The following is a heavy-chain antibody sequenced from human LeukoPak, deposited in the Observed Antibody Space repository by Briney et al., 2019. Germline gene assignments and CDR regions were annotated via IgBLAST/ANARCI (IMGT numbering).Heavy chain of an antibody. CDR2: ISGGGGST. CDR1: GFTFTSYS. CDR3: AKGHVWIFDY. V-gene: IGHV3-23*01. J-gene: IGHJ4*02. D-gene: IGHD2-2*03. Sequence: GGSLRLSCAASGFTFTSYSMNWVRQAPGKGLEWVSTISGGGGSTYYADSVKGRFTISRDNSKNTLYLQMNSLRAEDTAVYYCAKGHVWIFDYWGQGTLVTVSS.